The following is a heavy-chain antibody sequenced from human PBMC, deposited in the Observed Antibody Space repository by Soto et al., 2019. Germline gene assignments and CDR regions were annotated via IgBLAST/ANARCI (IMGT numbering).Heavy chain of an antibody. Sequence: SETLSLTCTVSGGSVSSGAYYWTWIRQRPGKGLEWIGYIYYSGSTYYSPSLKSRLSISLDTSKNQFSLRLSSVTAADTAMYYCARARLRAVYAFDIWGQGTMVTVSS. CDR1: GGSVSSGAYY. CDR3: ARARLRAVYAFDI. D-gene: IGHD5-12*01. CDR2: IYYSGST. J-gene: IGHJ3*02. V-gene: IGHV4-31*03.